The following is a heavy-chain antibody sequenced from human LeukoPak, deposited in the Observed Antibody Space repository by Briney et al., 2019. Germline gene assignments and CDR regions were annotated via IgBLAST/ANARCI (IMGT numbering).Heavy chain of an antibody. D-gene: IGHD3-3*01. CDR3: AKGQESIFGVVIKYYYYYGMDV. CDR1: GFTFSSYA. CDR2: ISGSGGST. Sequence: PGGSLRLSCAASGFTFSSYAMSWVRQAPGKGLEWVSSISGSGGSTYYADSVKGRFTISRDNSKNTLYLQMHSLRAEDTAVYYCAKGQESIFGVVIKYYYYYGMDVWGQGTTVTVSS. J-gene: IGHJ6*02. V-gene: IGHV3-23*01.